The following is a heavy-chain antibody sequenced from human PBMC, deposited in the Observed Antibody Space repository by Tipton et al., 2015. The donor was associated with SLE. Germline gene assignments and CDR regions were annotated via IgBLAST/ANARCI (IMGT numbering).Heavy chain of an antibody. CDR2: IYHSGST. D-gene: IGHD1-1*01. Sequence: TLSLTCTVSGGSMSTYYWSWIRQPPGKGLGWIGYIYHSGSTNYNTSLRSRVTISVDTSKNQLSLQLSSVTTADTAVYYCARGDPQGLEPFDYWGQGTLVTVSS. J-gene: IGHJ4*02. CDR3: ARGDPQGLEPFDY. CDR1: GGSMSTYY. V-gene: IGHV4-59*01.